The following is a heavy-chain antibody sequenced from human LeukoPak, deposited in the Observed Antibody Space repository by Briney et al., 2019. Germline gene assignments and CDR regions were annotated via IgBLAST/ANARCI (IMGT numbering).Heavy chain of an antibody. CDR3: ARAPRVPREIPLYYYSYMDV. J-gene: IGHJ6*03. Sequence: PGGSLRLSCAASGFIINDYYMTWVRQTPGKGLEWISDISDTGFTTQYADSVKGRFTISRDNAKNSMYLQMTSLRGEDTAMYYCARAPRVPREIPLYYYSYMDVWGKGTTVTISS. CDR2: ISDTGFTT. D-gene: IGHD1-26*01. V-gene: IGHV3-11*01. CDR1: GFIINDYY.